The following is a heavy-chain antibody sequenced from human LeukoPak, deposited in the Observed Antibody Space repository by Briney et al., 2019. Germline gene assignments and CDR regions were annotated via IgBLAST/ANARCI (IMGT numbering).Heavy chain of an antibody. CDR1: VGSISRYY. CDR2: IYYSGST. CDR3: ARSYSSGWTPDNWFDP. V-gene: IGHV4-59*08. Sequence: SETLSLTCIVSVGSISRYYWSWIRQPPGKGLEWIGYIYYSGSTNYNPSLKSRVTISVDTSKNQFSLKLSSVTAAATAVYYCARSYSSGWTPDNWFDPWGQGTLVTVSS. J-gene: IGHJ5*02. D-gene: IGHD6-19*01.